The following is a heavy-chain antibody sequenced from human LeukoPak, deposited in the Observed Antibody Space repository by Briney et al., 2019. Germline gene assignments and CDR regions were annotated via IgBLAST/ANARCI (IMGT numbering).Heavy chain of an antibody. CDR3: ARHSFYCSSTSCSSPFDY. V-gene: IGHV5-51*01. D-gene: IGHD2-2*01. CDR2: IYPGDSDT. J-gene: IGHJ4*02. CDR1: GYSFTSHW. Sequence: GESLKISCKGSGYSFTSHWIGWVRQMPGKGLEWMGIIYPGDSDTRYSPSFQGQVTISADKSISTAYLQWSSLKASDTAMYYCARHSFYCSSTSCSSPFDYWGQGTLVTVSS.